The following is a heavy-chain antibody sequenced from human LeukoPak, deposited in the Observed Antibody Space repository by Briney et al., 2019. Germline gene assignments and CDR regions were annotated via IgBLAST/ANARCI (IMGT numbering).Heavy chain of an antibody. CDR1: GGSISSGDYY. D-gene: IGHD3-10*01. V-gene: IGHV4-30-4*08. J-gene: IGHJ5*02. CDR2: INHSGST. Sequence: SQTLSLTCTVSGGSISSGDYYWSWIRQPPGKGLEWIGEINHSGSTNYNPSLKSRVTISVDTSKNQFSLKLSSVTAADTAVYYCARAPKNYYGSGSYYNGGWFDPWGQGTLVTVSS. CDR3: ARAPKNYYGSGSYYNGGWFDP.